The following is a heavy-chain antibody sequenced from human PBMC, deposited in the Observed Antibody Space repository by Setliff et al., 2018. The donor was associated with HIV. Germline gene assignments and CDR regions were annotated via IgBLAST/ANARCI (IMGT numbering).Heavy chain of an antibody. Sequence: SETLSLTCTVSGDSISSDFYWGWIRQPPGKGLEWIGSIYHSGNTYYMPSLQSRVTISVDMSKNQFSLNLNSVTAADTAVYYCARGQGCGGGCQYAFEMWGQGTMVTVSS. CDR1: GDSISSDFY. CDR2: IYHSGNT. V-gene: IGHV4-38-2*02. J-gene: IGHJ3*02. CDR3: ARGQGCGGGCQYAFEM. D-gene: IGHD2-21*02.